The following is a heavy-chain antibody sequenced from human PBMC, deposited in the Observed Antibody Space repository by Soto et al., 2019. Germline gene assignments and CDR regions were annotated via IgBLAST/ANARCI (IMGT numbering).Heavy chain of an antibody. CDR2: ISYDGSNK. CDR3: AKDVVVGATTGLGDYYYYYGMDV. V-gene: IGHV3-30*18. CDR1: GFTFSSYG. D-gene: IGHD1-26*01. J-gene: IGHJ6*02. Sequence: LRLSCAASGFTFSSYGMHWVRQAPGKGLEWVAVISYDGSNKYYAESVKGRFTISRDNSKNTLYLQMNSLRAEDTAVYYCAKDVVVGATTGLGDYYYYYGMDVWGQGTTVTVSS.